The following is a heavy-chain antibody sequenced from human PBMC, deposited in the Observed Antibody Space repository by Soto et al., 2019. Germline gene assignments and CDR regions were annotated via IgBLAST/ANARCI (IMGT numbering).Heavy chain of an antibody. CDR1: GYSFPVYW. CDR2: IYPGDSDI. V-gene: IGHV5-51*01. J-gene: IGHJ4*02. D-gene: IGHD3-10*01. Sequence: EVQLVQSGAEVKKPGESLKISCKCSGYSFPVYWIGWVRQRPGQGLEWMGIIYPGDSDIRYSPSFQGQVTISADKSITTAYLQWSRLKASDTAMYYCARQYGSGSFDYWGQGTLVTVSS. CDR3: ARQYGSGSFDY.